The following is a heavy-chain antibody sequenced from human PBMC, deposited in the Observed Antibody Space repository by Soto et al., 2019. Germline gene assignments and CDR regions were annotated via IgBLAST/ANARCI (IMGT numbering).Heavy chain of an antibody. J-gene: IGHJ4*02. CDR3: ARVSAVSAEHYFDY. V-gene: IGHV4-30-4*01. CDR2: ILHTANA. Sequence: QVQLRESGPGLMSPSQTLSLTCTVSGASVTSTGYYWTWIRQSPGKGLEWLGNILHTANADYRPALETRLSISLDSSKSQFSLKLNSLSAADTAIYFCARVSAVSAEHYFDYWGQGALVTVSS. CDR1: GASVTSTGYY. D-gene: IGHD6-19*01.